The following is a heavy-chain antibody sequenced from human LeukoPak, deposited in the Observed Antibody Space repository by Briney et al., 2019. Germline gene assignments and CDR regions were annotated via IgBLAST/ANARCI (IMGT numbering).Heavy chain of an antibody. CDR2: IIPIFGTA. V-gene: IGHV1-69*13. CDR3: ARVATYYYDSSAEAFDI. Sequence: RASVKVSCKASGGTFSSYAISWVRQAPGQGLEWMGGIIPIFGTANYAQKFQGRVTITADESTSTAYMELSSLRSEDTAVYYCARVATYYYDSSAEAFDIWGQGTMVTVSS. J-gene: IGHJ3*02. D-gene: IGHD3-22*01. CDR1: GGTFSSYA.